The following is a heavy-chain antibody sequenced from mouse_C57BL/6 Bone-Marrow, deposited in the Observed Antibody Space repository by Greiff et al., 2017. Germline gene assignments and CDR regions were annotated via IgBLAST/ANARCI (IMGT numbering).Heavy chain of an antibody. CDR1: GYSFTDYN. J-gene: IGHJ1*03. V-gene: IGHV1-39*01. CDR2: INPNYGTT. CDR3: ARWGDGYFHWYFDV. D-gene: IGHD2-3*01. Sequence: VQLKESGPELVKPGASVKISCKASGYSFTDYNMNWVKQSNGKSLEWIGVINPNYGTTSYNPRFKGKATLTVDQSSSTASMQRNSLTSEDSAVYYCARWGDGYFHWYFDVWGTGTTVTVSS.